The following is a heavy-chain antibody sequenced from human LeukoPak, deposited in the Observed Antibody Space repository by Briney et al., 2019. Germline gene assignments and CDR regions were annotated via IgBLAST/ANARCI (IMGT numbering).Heavy chain of an antibody. CDR3: ASQTGGSGSWSSPIFDY. J-gene: IGHJ4*02. D-gene: IGHD6-13*01. CDR1: GGSISSYY. V-gene: IGHV4-59*08. CDR2: IYYSGST. Sequence: PSETLSLTCTVSGGSISSYYWSWIRQPPGKGLEWIGYIYYSGSTNYNPSLKSRVTISVDTSKNQFSLTLSSVTAADTAVYYCASQTGGSGSWSSPIFDYWGQGTLVTVSS.